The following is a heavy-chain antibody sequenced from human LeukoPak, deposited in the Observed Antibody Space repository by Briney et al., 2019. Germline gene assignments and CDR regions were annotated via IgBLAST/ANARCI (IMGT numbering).Heavy chain of an antibody. J-gene: IGHJ4*02. CDR3: AKDRADSGSYSYFDY. Sequence: GGSLRLSCAASGFTVSSNYMNWVRQAPGKGLEWVSLISWDGGSSYYADSVKGRFTISRDNSKNSLYLQMNSLRAEDTALYYCAKDRADSGSYSYFDYWGQGTLVTVSS. V-gene: IGHV3-43D*03. D-gene: IGHD1-26*01. CDR1: GFTVSSNY. CDR2: ISWDGGSS.